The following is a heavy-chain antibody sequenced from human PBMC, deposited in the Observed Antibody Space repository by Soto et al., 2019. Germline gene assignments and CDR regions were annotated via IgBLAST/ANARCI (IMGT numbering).Heavy chain of an antibody. CDR2: MWYDGSNE. Sequence: QVQLVESGGGVVQPGRSLRLSCAASGFTFSSYGMHWVRQAPGQGLEWVAVMWYDGSNEYYADSVKGRFTISRDNSKSTLFLQMNSLRAEDTAVYYCARDGVTRTTSYFDYWGQGTLVTVSS. CDR3: ARDGVTRTTSYFDY. V-gene: IGHV3-33*01. CDR1: GFTFSSYG. J-gene: IGHJ4*02. D-gene: IGHD1-7*01.